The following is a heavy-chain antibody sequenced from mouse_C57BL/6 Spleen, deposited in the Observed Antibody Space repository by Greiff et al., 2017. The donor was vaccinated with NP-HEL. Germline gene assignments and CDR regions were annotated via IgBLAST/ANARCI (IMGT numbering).Heavy chain of an antibody. J-gene: IGHJ1*03. CDR1: GYTFTSYW. Sequence: QVQLQQSGTELVKPGASVKLSCKASGYTFTSYWMHWVKQRPGQGLEWIGNINPSNGGTDYNEKFKSKATLTVDKSSSTAYMQLSSLTSEDSAVYYCARGRSYGYDVWYFDVWGTGTTVTVSS. CDR3: ARGRSYGYDVWYFDV. D-gene: IGHD2-2*01. CDR2: INPSNGGT. V-gene: IGHV1-53*01.